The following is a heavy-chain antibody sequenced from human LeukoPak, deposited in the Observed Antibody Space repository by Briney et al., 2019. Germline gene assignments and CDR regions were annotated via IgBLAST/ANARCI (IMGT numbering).Heavy chain of an antibody. D-gene: IGHD2/OR15-2a*01. J-gene: IGHJ4*02. CDR3: ARAFYGHPFDY. V-gene: IGHV4-34*01. Sequence: SETLSLTCAVYGGSFSGYYWSWIRQPPGKGLEWIGEINHSGSTNYNPSLKSRVTISVDTSKNQFSLKLSSVTAADTAVYYCARAFYGHPFDYWGQGTLVTVSS. CDR2: INHSGST. CDR1: GGSFSGYY.